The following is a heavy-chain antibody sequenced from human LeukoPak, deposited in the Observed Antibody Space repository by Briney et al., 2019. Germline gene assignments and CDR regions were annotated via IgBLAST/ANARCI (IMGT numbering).Heavy chain of an antibody. J-gene: IGHJ4*02. CDR3: ARNRQLWAN. Sequence: GGSLRLSCAASGFIFSNYGMHWVRQAPGKGLEWVAFIRYDGSIRYYIDSVKGRFTISRDNSKNTLYLQMNSLRAEDTAVYYCARNRQLWANWGQGTLVTVSS. CDR2: IRYDGSIR. V-gene: IGHV3-30*02. D-gene: IGHD5-18*01. CDR1: GFIFSNYG.